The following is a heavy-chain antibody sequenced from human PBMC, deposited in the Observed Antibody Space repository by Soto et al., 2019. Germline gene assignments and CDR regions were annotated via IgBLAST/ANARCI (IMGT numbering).Heavy chain of an antibody. V-gene: IGHV4-39*01. CDR3: ATYLRIAAAGTEYFQH. D-gene: IGHD6-13*01. Sequence: SETLSLTCTVSGGSISSSSYYWGWIRQPPGKGLEWIGSIYYGGSTYYNPSLKSRVTISVDTSKNQFSLKLSSVTAADTAVYYCATYLRIAAAGTEYFQHWGQGTLVTVSS. CDR2: IYYGGST. J-gene: IGHJ1*01. CDR1: GGSISSSSYY.